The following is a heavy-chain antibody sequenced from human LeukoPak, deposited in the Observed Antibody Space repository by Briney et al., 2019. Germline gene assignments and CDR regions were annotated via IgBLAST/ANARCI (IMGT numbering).Heavy chain of an antibody. CDR1: GLTFNDYH. CDR3: ARDSASIGHNDAFDT. CDR2: ISGNSATI. V-gene: IGHV3-48*04. Sequence: GESLTLSCAASGLTFNDYHMNWVRQAPGKGLEWVSYISGNSATIYYAGSVEGRFTISRDNAKNSLYLQMNSLRAEDTAVYYCARDSASIGHNDAFDTWGQGTMVTVFS. J-gene: IGHJ3*02. D-gene: IGHD1-1*01.